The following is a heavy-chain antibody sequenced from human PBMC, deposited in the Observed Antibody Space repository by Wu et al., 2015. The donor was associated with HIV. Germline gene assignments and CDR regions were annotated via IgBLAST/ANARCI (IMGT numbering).Heavy chain of an antibody. CDR1: GGTFSSYA. CDR2: IIPIFGTA. D-gene: IGHD3-22*01. V-gene: IGHV1-69*13. J-gene: IGHJ4*02. Sequence: QVQLVQSGAEVKKPGSSVKVSCKASGGTFSSYAISWVRQAPGQGLEWMGRIIPIFGTANYAQKFQGRVTITADESTSTAYMELSSLRSEDTALYFCATVNYYKSGGYYLAYFDSWGQGTQVTVSS. CDR3: ATVNYYKSGGYYLAYFDS.